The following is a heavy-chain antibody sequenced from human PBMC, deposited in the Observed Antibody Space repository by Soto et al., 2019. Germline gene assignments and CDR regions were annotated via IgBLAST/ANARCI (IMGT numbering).Heavy chain of an antibody. CDR2: IYYSGST. CDR1: GGSISSYY. J-gene: IGHJ6*02. Sequence: QVQLQESGPGLVKPSETLSLTCTVSGGSISSYYWSWIRQPPGKGLEGIGYIYYSGSTNYNPSLKSRVTISVDTSKNQFPLKLSSVAAADTAVYYCARHPNYYYGSGSSYYYYSYGMDVWGQGTTVTVSS. CDR3: ARHPNYYYGSGSSYYYYSYGMDV. V-gene: IGHV4-59*08. D-gene: IGHD3-10*01.